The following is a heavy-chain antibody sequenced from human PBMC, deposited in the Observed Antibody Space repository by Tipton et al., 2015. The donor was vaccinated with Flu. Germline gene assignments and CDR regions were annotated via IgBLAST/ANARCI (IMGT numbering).Heavy chain of an antibody. CDR3: ARRDFSNYVSEPKSWFDP. D-gene: IGHD4-11*01. V-gene: IGHV3-53*01. CDR2: IYSGGST. Sequence: QLVQSGGGLIQPGGSLRLSCAASGFTVSSNYMSWVRQAPGKGLEWVSVIYSGGSTYYADSVKGRFTISRDNSKNTLYLQINSLRAEDTAVYYCARRDFSNYVSEPKSWFDPWGHGILVTVSS. J-gene: IGHJ5*02. CDR1: GFTVSSNY.